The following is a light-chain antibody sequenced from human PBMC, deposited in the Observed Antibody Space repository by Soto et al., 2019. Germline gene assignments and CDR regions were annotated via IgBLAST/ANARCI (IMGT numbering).Light chain of an antibody. V-gene: IGLV2-14*01. J-gene: IGLJ1*01. CDR3: SSYTSDSTYV. Sequence: QSVLTQPASVSGSPGQSITISCTGTSSDVGGYNYVSWYQEHPGKAPKLMIYDVSNRSSGVSNRFSGSKSDNTASLTISGLQAEDEADYYCSSYTSDSTYVFGTGTKVTVL. CDR1: SSDVGGYNY. CDR2: DVS.